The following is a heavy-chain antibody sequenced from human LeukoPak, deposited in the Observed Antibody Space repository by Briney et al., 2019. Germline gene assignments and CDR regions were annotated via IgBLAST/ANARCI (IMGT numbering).Heavy chain of an antibody. Sequence: PGGSLRLSCAASGFTVSSNYMSGVRQAPRKGLEWVSVIYSGGSTYYADSGKGRFTISTDNSKNTLYLQMNSLRAEDTAVYYCARDYGDYGWFDPWGQGTLVTVSS. D-gene: IGHD4-17*01. CDR1: GFTVSSNY. CDR2: IYSGGST. CDR3: ARDYGDYGWFDP. J-gene: IGHJ5*02. V-gene: IGHV3-53*01.